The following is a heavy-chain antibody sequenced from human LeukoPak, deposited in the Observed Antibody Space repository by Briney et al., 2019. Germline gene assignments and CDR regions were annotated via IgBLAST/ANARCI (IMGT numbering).Heavy chain of an antibody. CDR3: ARVDTSGYYST. CDR1: GYTFTSYY. Sequence: GASVKVSCKASGYTFTSYYMHWVRPAPGQGLEWMGIINPSGGSTSYAQKFQGRVTMTRDMSTSTVYMELSSLRSEDTAVYYCARVDTSGYYSTWGQGTLVTVSS. V-gene: IGHV1-46*01. J-gene: IGHJ5*02. D-gene: IGHD3-22*01. CDR2: INPSGGST.